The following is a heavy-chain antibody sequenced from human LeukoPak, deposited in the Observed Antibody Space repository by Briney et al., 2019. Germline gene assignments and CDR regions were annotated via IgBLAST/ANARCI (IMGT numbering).Heavy chain of an antibody. D-gene: IGHD3-3*01. V-gene: IGHV3-7*01. J-gene: IGHJ4*02. CDR1: GFTFSSYW. CDR3: ATSGSISITIFGVVIEPFDY. CDR2: IKQDGSEK. Sequence: GGSLRLSCAASGFTFSSYWMSWVRQAPGKGLEWVANIKQDGSEKYYVDSVKGRFTISRDNAENSLYLQMNSLRAEDTAVYYCATSGSISITIFGVVIEPFDYWGQGTLVTVSS.